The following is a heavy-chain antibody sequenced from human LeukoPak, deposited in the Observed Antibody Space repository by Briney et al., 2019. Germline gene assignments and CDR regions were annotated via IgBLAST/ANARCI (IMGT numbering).Heavy chain of an antibody. J-gene: IGHJ3*02. CDR3: ARRIAASDAFDI. CDR2: IYTSGST. V-gene: IGHV4-61*02. D-gene: IGHD6-13*01. CDR1: GVSISSGSYY. Sequence: PSETLSLTCTVSGVSISSGSYYWSWIRQPAGKGLEWIGRIYTSGSTNYNPSLKSRVTISVDTSKNQFSLRLSSVTAADTAVYYCARRIAASDAFDIWGQGTMVTVSS.